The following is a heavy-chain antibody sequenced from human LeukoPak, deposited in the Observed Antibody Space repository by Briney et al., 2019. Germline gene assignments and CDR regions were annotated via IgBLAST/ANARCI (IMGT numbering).Heavy chain of an antibody. Sequence: TSETLSLTCTVSGGSISSYYWSWIRQPPGKGLEWIGYIYYSGSTSYNPSLKSRVTISVDTSKNQFSLKLSSVTAADTAVYYCAREEDYGFDYWGQGTLVTVSS. CDR3: AREEDYGFDY. CDR2: IYYSGST. D-gene: IGHD4-17*01. CDR1: GGSISSYY. J-gene: IGHJ4*02. V-gene: IGHV4-59*01.